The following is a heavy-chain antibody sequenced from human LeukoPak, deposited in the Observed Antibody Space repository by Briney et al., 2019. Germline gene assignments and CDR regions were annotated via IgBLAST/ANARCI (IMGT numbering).Heavy chain of an antibody. D-gene: IGHD6-13*01. J-gene: IGHJ4*02. Sequence: ASVKVSCKASGYTFTSYDINWVRQATGQGLEWMGWINPNSGGTNYAQKFQGRLAMTRDTSITTAYMELSRLRSDDTAVYYCARSLNSRLIDYWGQGTLVTASS. V-gene: IGHV1-2*02. CDR2: INPNSGGT. CDR1: GYTFTSYD. CDR3: ARSLNSRLIDY.